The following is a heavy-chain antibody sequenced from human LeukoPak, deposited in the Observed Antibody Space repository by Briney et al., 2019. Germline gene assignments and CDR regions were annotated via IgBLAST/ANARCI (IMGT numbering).Heavy chain of an antibody. CDR1: GGTFSSYA. J-gene: IGHJ5*02. CDR2: IIPIFGTA. V-gene: IGHV1-69*01. D-gene: IGHD1-20*01. Sequence: ASVKVSCKASGGTFSSYAISWVRQAPGLGLEWMGGIIPIFGTANYAQKFQGRVTITADESTSTAYMELSSLRSEDTAVYYCARDSSSWYNWNDDWFDPWGQGTLVTVSS. CDR3: ARDSSSWYNWNDDWFDP.